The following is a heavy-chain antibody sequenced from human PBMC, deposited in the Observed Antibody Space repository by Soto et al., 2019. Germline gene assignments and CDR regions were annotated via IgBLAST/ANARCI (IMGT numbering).Heavy chain of an antibody. CDR1: GYTFTGYY. CDR2: INPNSGGT. J-gene: IGHJ6*02. D-gene: IGHD3-22*01. V-gene: IGHV1-2*02. CDR3: ARGGDYYDSSGYYLDGMDV. Sequence: VASVKVSCKASGYTFTGYYMHWVRQAPGQGLEWMGWINPNSGGTNYAQKFQGRVTMTRDTSISTAYMELSRLRSDDTAVYYCARGGDYYDSSGYYLDGMDVWGQGTTVTVSS.